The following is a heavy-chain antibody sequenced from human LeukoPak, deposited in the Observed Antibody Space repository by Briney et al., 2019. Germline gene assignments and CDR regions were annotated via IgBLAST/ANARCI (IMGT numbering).Heavy chain of an antibody. D-gene: IGHD5-24*01. CDR2: ISAYNGNT. J-gene: IGHJ4*02. Sequence: GASVKVSCKASGYTFTSYGISWVRQAPGQGLEWMGWISAYNGNTNYAQKLQGRVTMTRDMSTSTVYMELSSLRSEDTAVYYCARDRGRDGYNSPGDPWYYFDYWGQGTLVTVSS. V-gene: IGHV1-18*01. CDR1: GYTFTSYG. CDR3: ARDRGRDGYNSPGDPWYYFDY.